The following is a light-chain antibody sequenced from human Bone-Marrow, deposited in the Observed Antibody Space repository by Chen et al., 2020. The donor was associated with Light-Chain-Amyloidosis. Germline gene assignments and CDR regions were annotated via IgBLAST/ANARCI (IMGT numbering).Light chain of an antibody. CDR1: QSLVNIDGNTY. J-gene: IGKJ4*01. CDR3: MQGTHWPLT. Sequence: DVVTTQSPLSLPVTLGQPASISCRATQSLVNIDGNTYLSWFQQRPGQSPRRLIYKVANRDVGVPDRFSGSGSGTDFTLKISRVEAEDVGVYYCMQGTHWPLTFGGGTNVEIK. V-gene: IGKV2-30*01. CDR2: KVA.